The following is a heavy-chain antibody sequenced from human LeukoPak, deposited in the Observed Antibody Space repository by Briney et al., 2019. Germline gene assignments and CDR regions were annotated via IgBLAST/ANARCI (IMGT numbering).Heavy chain of an antibody. CDR1: GFTFDDYA. CDR3: AKSIVGAIAFDY. V-gene: IGHV3-43*02. J-gene: IGHJ4*02. CDR2: ISGDGGST. Sequence: GGSLRLSCAASGFTFDDYAMHWVRQAPGKGLEWVSLISGDGGSTYYADSVKGRFTISRDNSKNTLYLQMNSLRAEDTGVYYCAKSIVGAIAFDYWGQGTLVTVSS. D-gene: IGHD1-26*01.